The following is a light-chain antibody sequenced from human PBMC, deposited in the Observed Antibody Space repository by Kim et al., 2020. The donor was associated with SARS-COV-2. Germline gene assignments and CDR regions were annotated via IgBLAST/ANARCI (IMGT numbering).Light chain of an antibody. CDR3: QRYGSSPLA. J-gene: IGKJ4*01. CDR2: GVS. CDR1: QSVNTKY. V-gene: IGKV3-20*01. Sequence: IVLTQSPGTLSLSPGERATLSCRASQSVNTKYLAWYQQRPGQAPRLLIHGVSNRATGMPDRFSGSGSGTDFTLTISRLEPEDFSLYYCQRYGSSPLAFGGRTKVDIK.